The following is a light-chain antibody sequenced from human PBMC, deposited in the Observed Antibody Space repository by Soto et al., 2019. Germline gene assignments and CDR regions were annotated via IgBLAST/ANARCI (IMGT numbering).Light chain of an antibody. V-gene: IGKV1-33*01. J-gene: IGKJ4*01. Sequence: DIQMTQFPSTLSGSVGDRVTITCRASQTISSWLAWYQQKPGKAPKLLIYDASNLETGVPSRFSGSGSGTDFTFTISSLQPEDIATYYCEEYDNLPLSFGGGTK. CDR3: EEYDNLPLS. CDR1: QTISSW. CDR2: DAS.